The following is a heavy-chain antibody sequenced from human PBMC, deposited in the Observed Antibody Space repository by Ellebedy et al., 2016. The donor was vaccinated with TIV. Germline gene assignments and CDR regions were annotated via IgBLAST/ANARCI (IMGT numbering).Heavy chain of an antibody. CDR3: VRQGAAPLDY. J-gene: IGHJ4*02. Sequence: GESLKISCKGSGYRFIDYWIGWVRQMPGKGLEWMGIIYPGDSETRYSPSLQGQVTISADKSISTAYLQWSSLKASDTAMYYCVRQGAAPLDYWGQGALVTVSS. D-gene: IGHD2-15*01. CDR2: IYPGDSET. V-gene: IGHV5-51*01. CDR1: GYRFIDYW.